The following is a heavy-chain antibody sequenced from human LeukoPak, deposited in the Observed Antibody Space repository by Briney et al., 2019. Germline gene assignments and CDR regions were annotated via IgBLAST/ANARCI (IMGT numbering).Heavy chain of an antibody. D-gene: IGHD3-9*01. CDR3: AKDGPHYDILTGSFDY. CDR1: GFTFSSYG. CDR2: IRYDGSNK. Sequence: GGSLRLSCAASGFTFSSYGMHWVRQAPGKGLEWVAFIRYDGSNKYYADSVKGRFTISRDNSKSTLYLQMNSLRAEDTAVYYCAKDGPHYDILTGSFDYWSQGTLVTVSS. V-gene: IGHV3-30*02. J-gene: IGHJ4*02.